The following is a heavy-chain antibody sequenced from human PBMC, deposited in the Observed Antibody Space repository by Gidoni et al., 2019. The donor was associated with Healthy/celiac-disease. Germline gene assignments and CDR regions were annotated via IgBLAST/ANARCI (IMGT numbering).Heavy chain of an antibody. CDR2: INHSGST. D-gene: IGHD6-13*01. CDR1: GGSCSGYY. J-gene: IGHJ3*02. V-gene: IGHV4-34*01. CDR3: ARGWGSWQRVRDAFDI. Sequence: QVQLQQWGAGLLKPSETLYLTCAVYGGSCSGYYWSWIRQPPGKGLEWTGEINHSGSTNYNPSLKSRVTISVDTSKNQFSLKVSSVTAADTAVYYCARGWGSWQRVRDAFDIWGQGTMVTVSS.